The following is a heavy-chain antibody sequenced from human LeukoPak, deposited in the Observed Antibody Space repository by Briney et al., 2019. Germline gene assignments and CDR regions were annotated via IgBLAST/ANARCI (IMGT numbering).Heavy chain of an antibody. CDR1: GFTFSSYS. V-gene: IGHV3-21*01. J-gene: IGHJ4*02. D-gene: IGHD3-3*01. CDR3: ASPPSYYDFWSGYTTYFDY. Sequence: GGSLRLSCAASGFTFSSYSMNWVRQAPGKGLEWVSSISSSSSYIYYADSVKGRFTISRDNAKNSLYLQMNSLRAEDTAVYYCASPPSYYDFWSGYTTYFDYWGQGTLVTVSS. CDR2: ISSSSSYI.